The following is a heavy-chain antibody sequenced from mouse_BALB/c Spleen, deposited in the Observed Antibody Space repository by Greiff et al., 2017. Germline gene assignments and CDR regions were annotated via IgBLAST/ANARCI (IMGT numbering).Heavy chain of an antibody. D-gene: IGHD1-1*01. CDR1: GFTFSDYY. CDR3: AREGGTTVVFGY. J-gene: IGHJ2*01. Sequence: EVQGVESGGGLVKPGGSLKLSCAASGFTFSDYYMYWVRQTPEKRLEWVATISYGGSYTYYPDSVKGRFTISRDNAKNNLYLQMSSLKSEDTAMYYCAREGGTTVVFGYWGQGTTRAVSS. V-gene: IGHV5-4*02. CDR2: ISYGGSYT.